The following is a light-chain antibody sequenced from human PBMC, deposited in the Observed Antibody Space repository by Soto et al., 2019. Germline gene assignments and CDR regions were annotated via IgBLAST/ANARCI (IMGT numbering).Light chain of an antibody. V-gene: IGKV3-11*01. CDR1: QSVSSY. CDR3: QQRSSWPLT. J-gene: IGKJ4*01. Sequence: EIVLTQSPATLSLSPGERATLSCRASQSVSSYLDWYQQKPGQAPRLLIYDASHRATGIPARFSGSGSGTDFTLTISSLEPEDFAVYYCQQRSSWPLTFGGGTKVEIK. CDR2: DAS.